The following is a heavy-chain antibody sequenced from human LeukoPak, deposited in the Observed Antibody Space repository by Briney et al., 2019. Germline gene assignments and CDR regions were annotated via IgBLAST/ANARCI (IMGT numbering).Heavy chain of an antibody. V-gene: IGHV3-30*02. J-gene: IGHJ4*02. CDR2: IRYDGSNT. D-gene: IGHD2/OR15-2a*01. CDR3: AKDGTSYYYIYY. CDR1: GFTFSYYG. Sequence: GGSLRLSCAASGFTFSYYGMHWVRQAPGKGLEWLAFIRYDGSNTYYADSVKGRFTVSRDDSKNTLYLQMNSLRGDDTAVYYCAKDGTSYYYIYYWGQGTLVTVSS.